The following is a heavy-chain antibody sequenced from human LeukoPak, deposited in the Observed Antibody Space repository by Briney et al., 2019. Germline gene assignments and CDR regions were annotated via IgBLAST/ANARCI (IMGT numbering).Heavy chain of an antibody. CDR1: GYTFTDHY. CDR3: ARGFPPRRNYDRSGYYSYYFDY. V-gene: IGHV1-18*04. Sequence: ASVKVSCKASGYTFTDHYMHWVRQAPGQGLEWMGWISAYNGNTKYAQKFQGRVTMTTDTSTSTAYMEVRSLRSDDTAVYYCARGFPPRRNYDRSGYYSYYFDYWGQGTLVTVSS. CDR2: ISAYNGNT. D-gene: IGHD3-22*01. J-gene: IGHJ4*02.